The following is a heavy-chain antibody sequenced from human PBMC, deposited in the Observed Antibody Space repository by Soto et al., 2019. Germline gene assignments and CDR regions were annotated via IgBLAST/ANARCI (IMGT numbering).Heavy chain of an antibody. CDR2: IYPGDSDT. V-gene: IGHV5-51*01. CDR3: ARRRAYYRPRTVD. CDR1: GYSFPSYW. Sequence: GESLKISCKGSGYSFPSYWIGWVRQMPGKGLEWMGIIYPGDSDTRYSPSFQGQVTISADKSISTAYLQWSSLKASDTAMYYCARRRAYYRPRTVDWCQGTLVTASS. J-gene: IGHJ4*02. D-gene: IGHD3-10*01.